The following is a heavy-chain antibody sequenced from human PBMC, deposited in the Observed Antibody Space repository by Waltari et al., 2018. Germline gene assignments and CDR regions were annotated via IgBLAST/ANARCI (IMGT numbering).Heavy chain of an antibody. D-gene: IGHD1-26*01. V-gene: IGHV4-4*02. CDR1: DGSIRSSNW. Sequence: QVQLQESGPGLVKPSGTLSLTCAVSDGSIRSSNWWSWVRQPPGKGLEWIGEIYHSGRTNYNPSLKSRVTISVDKSKNQFSLKLNSVTAADTAVYYCARDLVGVTNYFDYWGQGTLVTVSS. CDR2: IYHSGRT. CDR3: ARDLVGVTNYFDY. J-gene: IGHJ4*02.